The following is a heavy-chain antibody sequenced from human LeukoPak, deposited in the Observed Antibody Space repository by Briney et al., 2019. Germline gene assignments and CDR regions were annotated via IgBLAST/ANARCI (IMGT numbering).Heavy chain of an antibody. CDR1: GGSFSGYY. CDR2: INHSGST. CDR3: ARTRTRAGYYFDY. J-gene: IGHJ4*02. V-gene: IGHV4-34*01. Sequence: PSETLSLTCAVYGGSFSGYYWSWIRQPPGKGLEWIGEINHSGSTNYNPSLKSRVTISVDTSKNQFSLKLSSVTAADTAVYYCARTRTRAGYYFDYWGQGTLVTVSS. D-gene: IGHD1/OR15-1a*01.